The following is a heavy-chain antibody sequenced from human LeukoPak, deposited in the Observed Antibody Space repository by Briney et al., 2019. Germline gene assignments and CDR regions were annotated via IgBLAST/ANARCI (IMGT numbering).Heavy chain of an antibody. CDR1: GFTFSTYG. CDR2: ISGSGGST. J-gene: IGHJ6*03. D-gene: IGHD3-9*01. Sequence: WGSLRLSCAASGFTFSTYGMSWVRQAPGKGLEWVSAISGSGGSTYYADSVQGRFTISRDNSKNTLYLQMNSLRAEDTAVYYCAKDGGEYYDILTGYYPRLYYMDVWGKGTTVTISS. CDR3: AKDGGEYYDILTGYYPRLYYMDV. V-gene: IGHV3-23*01.